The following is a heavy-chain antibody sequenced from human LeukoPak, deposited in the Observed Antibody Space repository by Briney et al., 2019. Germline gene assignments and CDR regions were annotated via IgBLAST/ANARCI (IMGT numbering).Heavy chain of an antibody. CDR1: GFSLSDYG. V-gene: IGHV3-30*02. J-gene: IGHJ5*02. CDR3: AKSISIAAAGTDWFDP. CDR2: IRYDGSNK. Sequence: GGSLRLSCKVSGFSLSDYGMHWVRQAPGKGLEWVAFIRYDGSNKYYADSVKGRFTISRDNSKNTLYLQMNSLRAEDTAVYYCAKSISIAAAGTDWFDPWGQGTLVTVSS. D-gene: IGHD6-13*01.